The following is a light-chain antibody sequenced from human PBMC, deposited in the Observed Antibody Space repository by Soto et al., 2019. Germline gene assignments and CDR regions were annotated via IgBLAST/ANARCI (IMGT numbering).Light chain of an antibody. CDR2: DVS. V-gene: IGLV2-11*01. J-gene: IGLJ2*01. CDR1: SSDVGGYNY. CDR3: CSYAGSVL. Sequence: QSALTQPRSVSGSPGQSVTISCTGTSSDVGGYNYVSWYQQHPGKAPNLMIYDVSKRPSGVPDRFSGSKSGNTASLTISGLQAEDEADYYCCSYAGSVLFGGGTKVTVL.